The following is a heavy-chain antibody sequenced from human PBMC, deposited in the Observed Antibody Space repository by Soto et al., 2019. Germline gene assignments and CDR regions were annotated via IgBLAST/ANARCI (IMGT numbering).Heavy chain of an antibody. CDR1: GLTFSRYG. D-gene: IGHD6-6*01. CDR2: IWDDESNK. J-gene: IGHJ4*02. CDR3: ARNIYDISSSSDLDY. Sequence: ALRLSCAASGLTFSRYGMHWDRPAPGKGLQWVAVIWDDESNKYYADSVKGRFTISRDNSKHTLYLQMNSLRAEDTAVYFCARNIYDISSSSDLDYRGQGTLVTVSS. V-gene: IGHV3-33*01.